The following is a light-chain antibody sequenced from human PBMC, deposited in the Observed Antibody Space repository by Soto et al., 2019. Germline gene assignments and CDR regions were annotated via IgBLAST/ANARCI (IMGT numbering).Light chain of an antibody. CDR3: QQYNTWPPVT. J-gene: IGKJ5*01. V-gene: IGKV3-15*01. CDR2: GAS. CDR1: KSVSNN. Sequence: EIVMTQSPATLSVSPGERVTLSCRASKSVSNNLAWYQQRPGQAPRLLIYGASTRATGIPARFSGSGSGTEFTLTISSLQSEDFAVYCCQQYNTWPPVTFGQGTRLEIK.